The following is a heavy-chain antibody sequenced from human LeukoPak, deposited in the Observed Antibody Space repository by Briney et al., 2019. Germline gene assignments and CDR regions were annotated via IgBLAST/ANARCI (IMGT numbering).Heavy chain of an antibody. CDR3: ARGGSRQQLVRAEFLDY. CDR1: GGSFSGYY. CDR2: INHSGST. Sequence: SETLSLTCAVYGGSFSGYYWSWIRQPPGKGLEWIGEINHSGSTNYNPSLKSRVTISVDTSKNQFSLKLSSVTAADTAVYYCARGGSRQQLVRAEFLDYWGQGTLVTVSS. V-gene: IGHV4-34*01. J-gene: IGHJ4*02. D-gene: IGHD6-13*01.